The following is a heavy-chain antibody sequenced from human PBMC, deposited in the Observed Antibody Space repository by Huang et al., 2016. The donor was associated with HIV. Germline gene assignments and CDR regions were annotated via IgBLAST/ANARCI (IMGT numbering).Heavy chain of an antibody. J-gene: IGHJ4*02. Sequence: EVQLVESGGGLVQPGGSLRLSCAASGFTFSRYWMNWVRQAPGKGLEWGANIKQDGSEKYYVDSVKGRVTISRDNAKNSLYLQMNGLRTEDTAVYYCARGATSGFWGQGTLVTVSS. CDR2: IKQDGSEK. CDR3: ARGATSGF. V-gene: IGHV3-7*01. CDR1: GFTFSRYW.